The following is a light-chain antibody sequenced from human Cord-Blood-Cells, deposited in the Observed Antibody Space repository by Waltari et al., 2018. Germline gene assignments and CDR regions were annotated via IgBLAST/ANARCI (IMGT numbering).Light chain of an antibody. J-gene: IGKJ2*01. CDR1: QSLSSL. Sequence: DIQMTQSPSTLSASVGDRVTITCRASQSLSSLLAWYQQKPVKAPKLLIYKASSLESEVPSRFSCSGSGTEFTLTISSLHPDDFATYYCQQYNSYPYTFGQGTKLEIK. V-gene: IGKV1-5*03. CDR3: QQYNSYPYT. CDR2: KAS.